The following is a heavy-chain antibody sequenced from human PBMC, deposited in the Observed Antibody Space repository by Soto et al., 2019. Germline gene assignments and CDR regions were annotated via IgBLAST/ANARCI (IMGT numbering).Heavy chain of an antibody. CDR2: ISPMFGAA. CDR1: GGTCNTYA. D-gene: IGHD3-10*01. J-gene: IGHJ4*02. V-gene: IGHV1-69*19. Sequence: QVQLVQFGAEMKKPGSSVKVSCQSSGGTCNTYAMNWVRQAPGQGPEWMGDISPMFGAANYAPKFQGRVTITADESTGTSYMQLSSLTSEDTALYFCAREVQVHTPAFVYWGQGTLVTVSS. CDR3: AREVQVHTPAFVY.